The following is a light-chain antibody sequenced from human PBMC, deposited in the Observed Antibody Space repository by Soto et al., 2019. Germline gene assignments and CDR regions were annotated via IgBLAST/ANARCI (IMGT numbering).Light chain of an antibody. Sequence: EIVLTQSPATLSLSPGERATLSCRASQSVSSYLAWYQQKPGQAPRLLIYDASNRATGIPARFSGSGSGTDFTLTISSLEPEDFAVSYCQQRNWPRTFGQGTKVEIK. CDR2: DAS. J-gene: IGKJ1*01. CDR3: QQRNWPRT. V-gene: IGKV3-11*01. CDR1: QSVSSY.